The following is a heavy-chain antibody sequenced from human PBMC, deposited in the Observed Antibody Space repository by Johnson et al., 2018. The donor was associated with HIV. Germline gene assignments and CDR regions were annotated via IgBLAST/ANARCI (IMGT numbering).Heavy chain of an antibody. D-gene: IGHD2-15*01. CDR1: GFTFSSYA. CDR3: ARDGIDI. Sequence: MQLVESGGGVVQPGRSLRLSCAASGFTFSSYAMHWVRQAPGKGLEWVSGITGTGGSTYYADSVKGRFTISRDNSKNTLYLQMNSLRAEDTAVYYCARDGIDIWGQGTMVTVSS. CDR2: ITGTGGST. J-gene: IGHJ3*02. V-gene: IGHV3-23*04.